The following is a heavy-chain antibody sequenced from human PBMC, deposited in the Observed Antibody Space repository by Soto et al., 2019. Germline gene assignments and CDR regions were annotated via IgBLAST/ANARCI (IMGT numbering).Heavy chain of an antibody. CDR2: IYSNGGT. CDR1: GDSIGTYN. J-gene: IGHJ6*02. CDR3: VRQGIGALHGLVDV. V-gene: IGHV4-59*08. Sequence: QVQLQASGPGLVKPSDTLSLTCTVSGDSIGTYNWGWIRQPPGKRLEWIGYIYSNGGTSYNPAFKSRVTITADTSTKPFSLRMSSGTAADTAVYYCVRQGIGALHGLVDVWGQGTTVTVSS. D-gene: IGHD1-26*01.